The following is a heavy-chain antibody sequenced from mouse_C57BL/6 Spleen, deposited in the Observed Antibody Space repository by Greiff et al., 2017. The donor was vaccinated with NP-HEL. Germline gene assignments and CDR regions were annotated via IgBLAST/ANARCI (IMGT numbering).Heavy chain of an antibody. CDR3: ARWAITTVVGEYYFDY. Sequence: EVQLQQSGPELVKPGASVKISCKASGYTFTDYYMNWVKQSHGKSLEWIGDINPNNGGTSYNQKFKGKATLTVDKSSSTAYMELRSLTSEDSAVYYCARWAITTVVGEYYFDYWGQGTTLTVSS. D-gene: IGHD1-1*01. J-gene: IGHJ2*01. CDR2: INPNNGGT. CDR1: GYTFTDYY. V-gene: IGHV1-26*01.